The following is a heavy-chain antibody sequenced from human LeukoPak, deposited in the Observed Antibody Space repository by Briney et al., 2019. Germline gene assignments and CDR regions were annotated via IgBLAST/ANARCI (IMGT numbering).Heavy chain of an antibody. J-gene: IGHJ4*02. CDR2: INPNSGGT. D-gene: IGHD1-26*01. CDR1: GYTFTGYY. CDR3: ATLSGSYVSSDY. V-gene: IGHV1-2*06. Sequence: AXVKVSCKASGYTFTGYYMHWVRQAPGQGLEWMGRINPNSGGTNYAQKFQGRVTMTRDTSINTAYMELSRLRSDDTAVYYCATLSGSYVSSDYWGQGTLSPSPQ.